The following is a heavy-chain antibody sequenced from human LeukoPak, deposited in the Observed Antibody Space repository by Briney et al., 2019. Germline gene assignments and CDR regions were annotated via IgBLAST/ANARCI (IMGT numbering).Heavy chain of an antibody. V-gene: IGHV3-20*04. D-gene: IGHD5-18*01. CDR1: GFTCDDYD. J-gene: IGHJ4*02. CDR3: ARDGLVDTPMGAGY. CDR2: INWNGGST. Sequence: PGGALRLSCAASGFTCDDYDMSWVRQAPGKGLDWVSGINWNGGSTGYADSVKGRFTISRGNAKNSLYLQMNSLRAEDTALYYCARDGLVDTPMGAGYWGQGTLVTVSS.